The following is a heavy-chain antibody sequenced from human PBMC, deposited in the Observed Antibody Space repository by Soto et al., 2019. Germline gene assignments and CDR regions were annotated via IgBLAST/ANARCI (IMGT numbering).Heavy chain of an antibody. CDR3: ARDMGYTVTRPSIDYYYGMDV. CDR1: GGTFSSYA. Sequence: SVKVSCKASGGTFSSYAISWVRQAPGQGLEWMGGIIPIFGTANYAQKFQGRVTITADESTSTAYMELSSLRSEDTAVYYCARDMGYTVTRPSIDYYYGMDVWGQGTAVTVSS. V-gene: IGHV1-69*13. J-gene: IGHJ6*02. CDR2: IIPIFGTA. D-gene: IGHD4-4*01.